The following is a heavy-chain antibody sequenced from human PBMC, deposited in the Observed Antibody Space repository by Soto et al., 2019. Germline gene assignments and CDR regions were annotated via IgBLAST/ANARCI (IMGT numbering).Heavy chain of an antibody. Sequence: PGGSLRLSCVVSGFTFSSYAMNWVRQAPGKGLEWDSAISGSGGTTYYADSVKGRFTISRDNSKNTLYLQMDSLRAEDMAVYYCAKGSSHYYYYYMDVWDKGTTVTVSS. CDR1: GFTFSSYA. V-gene: IGHV3-23*01. J-gene: IGHJ6*03. CDR3: AKGSSHYYYYYMDV. CDR2: ISGSGGTT. D-gene: IGHD2-15*01.